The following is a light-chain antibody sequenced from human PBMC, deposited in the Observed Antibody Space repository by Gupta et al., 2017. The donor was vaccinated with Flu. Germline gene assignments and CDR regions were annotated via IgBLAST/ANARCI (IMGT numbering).Light chain of an antibody. Sequence: EIALTQSPGTVSLSPGERATLSCRASQSVADRLAWYQQKPGQAPRLLVYGASTRATGIPDRFSGSGSGTDFTLTISRLEPEDFAVYYCQQELDSPFTFGRGTKLDIK. CDR1: QSVADR. CDR3: QQELDSPFT. CDR2: GAS. J-gene: IGKJ2*01. V-gene: IGKV3-20*01.